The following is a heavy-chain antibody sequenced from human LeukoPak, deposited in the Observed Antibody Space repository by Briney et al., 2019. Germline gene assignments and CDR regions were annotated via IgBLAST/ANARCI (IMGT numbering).Heavy chain of an antibody. Sequence: GGSLRLSCAASGFTFSSYSMNWVRQAPGKGLEWLSSISSDSTYIYYADSVKGRFTISRDNAQNSLFLQMNGLRAEDTAVYYCARIKFGAAAPVGNVMDVWGQGTTVTVSS. V-gene: IGHV3-21*01. CDR3: ARIKFGAAAPVGNVMDV. D-gene: IGHD6-25*01. CDR2: ISSDSTYI. CDR1: GFTFSSYS. J-gene: IGHJ6*02.